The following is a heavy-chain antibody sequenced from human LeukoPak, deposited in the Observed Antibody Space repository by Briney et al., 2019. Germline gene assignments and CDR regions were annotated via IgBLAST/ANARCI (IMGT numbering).Heavy chain of an antibody. V-gene: IGHV1-69*04. CDR1: GGTFSSYA. D-gene: IGHD5-24*01. CDR3: AREGAVEDGYKPQGRYFDL. Sequence: ASVKVSCKASGGTFSSYAISWVQQAPGQGLEWMGRIIPIFGIANYAQKFQGRVTITADKSTSTAYMELSSLRSEDTAVYYCAREGAVEDGYKPQGRYFDLWGRGTLVTVSS. J-gene: IGHJ2*01. CDR2: IIPIFGIA.